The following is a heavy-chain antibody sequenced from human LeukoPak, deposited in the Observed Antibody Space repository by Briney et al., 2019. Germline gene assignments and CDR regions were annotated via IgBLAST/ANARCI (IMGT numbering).Heavy chain of an antibody. Sequence: SGGSLRLSCAASGFTFSDYSMNWVRQAPGKGLEWVSSISSSSSYIYYADSVKGRFTISRDNAKKSLYLQMNSLRAEDTAVFYCARTYYDYVWGSYLFDYWGQGTLVTVSS. CDR1: GFTFSDYS. CDR3: ARTYYDYVWGSYLFDY. CDR2: ISSSSSYI. V-gene: IGHV3-21*01. D-gene: IGHD3-16*01. J-gene: IGHJ4*02.